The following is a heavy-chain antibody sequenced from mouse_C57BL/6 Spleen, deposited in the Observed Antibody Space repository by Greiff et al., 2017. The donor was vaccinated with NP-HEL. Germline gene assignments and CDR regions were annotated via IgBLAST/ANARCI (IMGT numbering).Heavy chain of an antibody. D-gene: IGHD3-3*01. CDR3: VRDGTGY. Sequence: DVQLQESGGGLVQPKGSLKLSCAASGFSFTTYAMNWVRQAPGKGLEWVARIRSKSNNYATYYADSVKDRFTISRDDSESMLYLQMNNLKTEDTAMFYCVRDGTGYWGQGTTLTVSS. CDR1: GFSFTTYA. V-gene: IGHV10-1*01. J-gene: IGHJ2*01. CDR2: IRSKSNNYAT.